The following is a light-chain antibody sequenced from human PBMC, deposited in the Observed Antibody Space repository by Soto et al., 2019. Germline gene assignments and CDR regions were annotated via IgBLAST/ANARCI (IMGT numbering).Light chain of an antibody. CDR1: QNVDSAK. CDR2: GAS. V-gene: IGKV3-20*01. CDR3: QQYGSSPWT. Sequence: ETVLTQSPGTLSLSPGERATLSCRTRQNVDSAKLAWYQQKPGQAPRLLIYGASNRATGIPDRFSGSGSGTDFTLTINRMEPEDFAVYYCQQYGSSPWTFGQGTKVDNK. J-gene: IGKJ1*01.